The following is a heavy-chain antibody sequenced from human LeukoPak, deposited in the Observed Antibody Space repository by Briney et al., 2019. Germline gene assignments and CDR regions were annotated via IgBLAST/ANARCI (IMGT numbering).Heavy chain of an antibody. D-gene: IGHD4-17*01. CDR2: IFYNEGT. CDR3: ARSTVTTTLGAFDI. Sequence: SETLSLTCTVSSGSFRTYYWSWIRQPPGKGLEWIGYIFYNEGTSYNPSLKSRVTISVDTSKNQFSLKLSSVTAADTAVYYCARSTVTTTLGAFDIWGQGTMVTVSS. V-gene: IGHV4-59*12. CDR1: SGSFRTYY. J-gene: IGHJ3*02.